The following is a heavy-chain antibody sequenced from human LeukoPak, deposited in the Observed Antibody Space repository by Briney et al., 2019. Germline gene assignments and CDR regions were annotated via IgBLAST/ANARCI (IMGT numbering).Heavy chain of an antibody. CDR1: GGSISSGGYY. J-gene: IGHJ4*02. CDR2: IYYSGST. CDR3: ARDAHPVGAIDY. V-gene: IGHV4-31*03. Sequence: SETLSLTCTVSGGSISSGGYYWSWFRQHPGKGLEWIGYIYYSGSTYYNPSLKSRVTISVDTSKNQFSLKLSSVTAADTAVYYCARDAHPVGAIDYWGQGTLVTVSS. D-gene: IGHD1-26*01.